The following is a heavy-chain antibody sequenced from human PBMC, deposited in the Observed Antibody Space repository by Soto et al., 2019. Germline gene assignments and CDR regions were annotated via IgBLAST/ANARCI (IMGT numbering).Heavy chain of an antibody. CDR3: ARPEDYYDSSGYSKY. CDR2: ISSSSSYI. D-gene: IGHD3-22*01. V-gene: IGHV3-21*01. CDR1: GFTFSSYN. J-gene: IGHJ4*02. Sequence: KPVGSLRLSCAASGFTFSSYNMNWVRQAPGKGLEWVSSISSSSSYIYYADSVKGRFTVSRDNAKNSLFLQMNSLRAEDTAVYYCARPEDYYDSSGYSKYWGQGTLVTVSS.